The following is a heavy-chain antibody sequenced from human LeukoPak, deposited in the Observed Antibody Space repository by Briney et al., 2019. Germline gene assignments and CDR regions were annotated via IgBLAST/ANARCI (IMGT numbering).Heavy chain of an antibody. CDR3: AKSYDSSGYSWFDP. CDR1: GFTFSSYA. Sequence: PGGSLRLSCAASGFTFSSYAMSWVRQAPGEGLEWVSAISGSGGSTYYADSVKGRFTISRDNSKNTLYLQMNSLRAEDTAVYYCAKSYDSSGYSWFDPWGQGTLVTVSS. D-gene: IGHD3-22*01. J-gene: IGHJ5*02. CDR2: ISGSGGST. V-gene: IGHV3-23*01.